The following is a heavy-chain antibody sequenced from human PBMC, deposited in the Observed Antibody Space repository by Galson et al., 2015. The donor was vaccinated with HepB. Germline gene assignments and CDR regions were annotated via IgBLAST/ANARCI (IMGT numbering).Heavy chain of an antibody. J-gene: IGHJ4*02. CDR3: ARIMPGSYDSSGYPFDY. CDR2: IDWDDDK. Sequence: PALVKPTQTLTLTCTFSGFSLSTSGMRVSWIRQPPGKALEWLARIDWDDDKFYSTSLKTRLTISKDTSKNQVVLTMTNMDPVDTATYYCARIMPGSYDSSGYPFDYWGQGTLVTVSS. D-gene: IGHD3-22*01. V-gene: IGHV2-70*04. CDR1: GFSLSTSGMR.